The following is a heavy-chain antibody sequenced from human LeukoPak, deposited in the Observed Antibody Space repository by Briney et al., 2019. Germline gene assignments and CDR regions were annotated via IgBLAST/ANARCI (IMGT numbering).Heavy chain of an antibody. Sequence: SETLSLTCTVSGGSISSSSYYWGWIRQPPGKGLEWIGSIYYSGSTNYNPSLKSRVTISVDTSKNQFSLKLSSVTAADTAVYYCARVGCSGGSCYRLRYYMDIWGKGTTVTVSS. V-gene: IGHV4-39*07. D-gene: IGHD2-15*01. CDR2: IYYSGST. CDR3: ARVGCSGGSCYRLRYYMDI. CDR1: GGSISSSSYY. J-gene: IGHJ6*03.